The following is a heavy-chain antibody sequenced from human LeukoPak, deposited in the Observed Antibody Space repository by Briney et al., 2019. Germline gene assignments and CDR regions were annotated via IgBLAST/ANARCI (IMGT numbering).Heavy chain of an antibody. CDR3: ARGRGRVPAGNWFDP. CDR2: INHSGST. D-gene: IGHD2-2*01. V-gene: IGHV4-34*01. J-gene: IGHJ5*02. Sequence: SETLSLTCAVYGGSFSGYYWSWLRQPPGKGLEWIGEINHSGSTNYNPSLKSRVTISVDTSKNQFSLKLSSVTAADTAVYYCARGRGRVPAGNWFDPWGQGTLVTVSS. CDR1: GGSFSGYY.